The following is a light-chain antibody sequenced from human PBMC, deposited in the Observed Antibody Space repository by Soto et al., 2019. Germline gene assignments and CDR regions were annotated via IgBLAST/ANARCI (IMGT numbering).Light chain of an antibody. Sequence: QSALTQPRSVSGSPGQSVTISCTGTSSDVGGYNYVSWYQQHPGKAPKVIIYDVSERPSGVPDRFSGSKSGNTASLTISGLQAEDEADYHCCSYAGSYTHWVFGGGTKLTVL. CDR3: CSYAGSYTHWV. V-gene: IGLV2-11*01. CDR1: SSDVGGYNY. J-gene: IGLJ3*02. CDR2: DVS.